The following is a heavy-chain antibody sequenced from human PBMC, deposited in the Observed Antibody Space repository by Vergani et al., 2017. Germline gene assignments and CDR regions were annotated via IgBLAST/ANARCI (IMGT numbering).Heavy chain of an antibody. CDR3: ARELYDFWSGYYNAHAFDI. V-gene: IGHV3-48*01. CDR1: GFTFSSYS. J-gene: IGHJ3*02. Sequence: VQLVESGGGVVQPGRSLRLSCAASGFTFSSYSMNWVRQAPGKGLEWVSYISSSSSTIYYADSVKGRFTISRDNAKNSLYLQMNSLRAEDTAVYYCARELYDFWSGYYNAHAFDIWGQGTMVTVSS. CDR2: ISSSSSTI. D-gene: IGHD3-3*01.